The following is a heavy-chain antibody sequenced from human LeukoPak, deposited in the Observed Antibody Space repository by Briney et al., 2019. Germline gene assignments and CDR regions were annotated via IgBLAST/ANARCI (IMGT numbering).Heavy chain of an antibody. CDR2: INHSGST. Sequence: SETLSLTCAVYGGSFSGYYWSWIRQPPGKGLEWIGEINHSGSTNYNPSLKSRVTISVDTSKNQFSLKLSSVTAADMAVYYCARDTTMARGVFDYWGQGTLVTVSS. CDR1: GGSFSGYY. D-gene: IGHD3-10*01. V-gene: IGHV4-34*01. CDR3: ARDTTMARGVFDY. J-gene: IGHJ4*02.